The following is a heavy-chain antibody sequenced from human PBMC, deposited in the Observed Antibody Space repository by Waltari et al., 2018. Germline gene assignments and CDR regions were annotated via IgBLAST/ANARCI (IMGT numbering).Heavy chain of an antibody. V-gene: IGHV5-51*01. CDR1: GYSFTSYW. CDR3: ASAVPDGYNYAFDI. J-gene: IGHJ3*02. Sequence: EVQLGQSGAEVKKPGESLKISCKGSGYSFTSYWIRWVRQMPGKGLEWMGLIYPGASDTRDSPSFQGQVTISADKSISTAYLQWSSLKASDTAMYYCASAVPDGYNYAFDIWGQGTMVTVSS. D-gene: IGHD1-1*01. CDR2: IYPGASDT.